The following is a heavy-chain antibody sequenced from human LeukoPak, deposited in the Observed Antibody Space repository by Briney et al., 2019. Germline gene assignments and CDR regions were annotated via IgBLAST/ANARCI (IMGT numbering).Heavy chain of an antibody. V-gene: IGHV3-30*02. CDR2: IRYDGSNK. J-gene: IGHJ4*02. Sequence: PGGSLRLSCAASGFTFSSYAMSWVRQAPGKGLEWVAFIRYDGSNKYYADSVKGRFTISRDNSKNTLYLQMNSLRAEDTAVYYCAKDQGVTVTTGYNYWGQGTLVTVSS. D-gene: IGHD4-17*01. CDR1: GFTFSSYA. CDR3: AKDQGVTVTTGYNY.